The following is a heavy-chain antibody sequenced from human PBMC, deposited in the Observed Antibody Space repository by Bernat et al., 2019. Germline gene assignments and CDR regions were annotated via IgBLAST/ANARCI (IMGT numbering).Heavy chain of an antibody. Sequence: QVQLQQWGAGLLKPSETLSLTCAVYGGSFSGYYWSWIRQPPGKGLEWIGEINHSGSTNYNPSLKSRVTISVDTSKNQFSLKLSSVTAADTAVYYCARYRQSAGFGELDYFDYWGQGTLVTVSS. D-gene: IGHD3-10*01. J-gene: IGHJ4*02. CDR3: ARYRQSAGFGELDYFDY. V-gene: IGHV4-34*01. CDR1: GGSFSGYY. CDR2: INHSGST.